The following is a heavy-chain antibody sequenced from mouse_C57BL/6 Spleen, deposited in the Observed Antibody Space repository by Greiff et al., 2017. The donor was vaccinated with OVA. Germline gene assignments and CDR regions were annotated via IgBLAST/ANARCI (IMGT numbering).Heavy chain of an antibody. V-gene: IGHV5-4*01. CDR2: ISDGGSYT. CDR1: GFTFSSYA. Sequence: EVQLVESGGGLVKPGGSLKLSCAASGFTFSSYAMSWVRQTPEKRLEWVATISDGGSYTYYPDNVKGRFTISRDNAKNNLYLQMSHLKSEDTAMYYCANDGFDYWGQGTTLTVSS. J-gene: IGHJ2*01. CDR3: ANDGFDY. D-gene: IGHD2-3*01.